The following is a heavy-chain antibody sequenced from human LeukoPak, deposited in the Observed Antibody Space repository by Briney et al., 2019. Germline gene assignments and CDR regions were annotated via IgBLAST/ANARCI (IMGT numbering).Heavy chain of an antibody. Sequence: AASVKVSCKASGYTFGGYHLLWMRQAPGQGLEWLGWINPDTGATRYGQKFQGRVTMTRDTSISTVYVELSRLRSDDTAVYYCARWYNSCWYDYWGQGTLVSVSS. D-gene: IGHD6-13*01. CDR1: GYTFGGYH. CDR2: INPDTGAT. V-gene: IGHV1-2*02. CDR3: ARWYNSCWYDY. J-gene: IGHJ4*02.